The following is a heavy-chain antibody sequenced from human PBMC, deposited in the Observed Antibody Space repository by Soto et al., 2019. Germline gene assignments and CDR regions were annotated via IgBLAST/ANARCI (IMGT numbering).Heavy chain of an antibody. V-gene: IGHV2-5*02. CDR1: GFSLSSSGVG. J-gene: IGHJ4*02. Sequence: QITLKESGPPLVKPTQTLTLTCFFSGFSLSSSGVGVGWIRQPPGKALEWLALIYWDDDKHYSPSLKTRLTITKDTSKNQVVLTLTNVDPVDTGTYYCARISSGFGELFDYWGQGTLVTVSS. CDR2: IYWDDDK. CDR3: ARISSGFGELFDY. D-gene: IGHD3-10*01.